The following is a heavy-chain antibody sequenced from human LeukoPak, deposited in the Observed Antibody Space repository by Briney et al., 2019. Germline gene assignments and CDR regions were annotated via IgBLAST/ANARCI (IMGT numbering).Heavy chain of an antibody. CDR1: AYIFTRYH. D-gene: IGHD4-17*01. CDR3: AAADATTESGFDY. CDR2: INRSGGGT. J-gene: IGHJ4*02. V-gene: IGHV1-46*01. Sequence: ASVKVSCKASAYIFTRYHIHWVRQAPGQGLEWMGIINRSGGGTSYAQKFQGRVTMTSDTPTSTVYMELSSLRSEDTAVCYCAAADATTESGFDYCGQGTLVTVSS.